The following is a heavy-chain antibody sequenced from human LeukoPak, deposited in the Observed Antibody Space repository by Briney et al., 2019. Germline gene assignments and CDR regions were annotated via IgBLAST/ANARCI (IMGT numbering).Heavy chain of an antibody. J-gene: IGHJ6*03. CDR3: AKDKSSWRGYYYYYMDV. D-gene: IGHD6-6*01. Sequence: PGGSLRLSCAASGSTFDDYTMHWVRHAPGKGLEWVSLISWDGGSTYYADSVKGRFTISRDNSKNSLYLQMNSLRTEDTALYYCAKDKSSWRGYYYYYMDVWGKGTTVTVSS. V-gene: IGHV3-43*01. CDR1: GSTFDDYT. CDR2: ISWDGGST.